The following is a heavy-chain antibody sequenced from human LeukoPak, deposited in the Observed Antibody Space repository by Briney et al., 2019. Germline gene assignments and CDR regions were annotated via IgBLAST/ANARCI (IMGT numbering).Heavy chain of an antibody. D-gene: IGHD2-15*01. CDR1: GDSVSSNSAA. V-gene: IGHV6-1*01. CDR2: TYYRSKWYN. Sequence: SQTLSLTCTISGDSVSSNSAAWNWIRQSPSRGREWLGRTYYRSKWYNDYAMSVKSRITISPYTSKNQFFLQLNSVTPEDTAVYYCARDRSRAYHFDYWGQGTLVTVSS. J-gene: IGHJ4*02. CDR3: ARDRSRAYHFDY.